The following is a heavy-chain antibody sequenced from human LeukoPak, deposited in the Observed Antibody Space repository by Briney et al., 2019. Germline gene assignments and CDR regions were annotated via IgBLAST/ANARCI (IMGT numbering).Heavy chain of an antibody. D-gene: IGHD3-22*01. CDR3: AKDRGNYYDSPRFDP. CDR1: GFTFSSCA. Sequence: GGSLRLSCAASGFTFSSCAMSWVRQAPGKGLEWVSSISAGGGSTYYADSVKGRFTISRDNSKNTLYLQFNSLRAEDTAVYYCAKDRGNYYDSPRFDPWGQGTLVTVSS. J-gene: IGHJ5*02. CDR2: ISAGGGST. V-gene: IGHV3-23*01.